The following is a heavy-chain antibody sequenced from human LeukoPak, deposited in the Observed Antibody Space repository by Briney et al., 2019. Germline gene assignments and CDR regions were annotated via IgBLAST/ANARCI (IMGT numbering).Heavy chain of an antibody. V-gene: IGHV3-74*03. CDR1: GFTFSSYW. Sequence: PGGSLRLSCAASGFTFSSYWMHWVRQAPGKGLVWVSRINSDGSSITYADSVKGRFTISRDNAQNSVYLHMNSLTAEDTALYYCARDWVAGVPFDAFDIWGQGTMVSVSS. D-gene: IGHD3-10*01. CDR2: INSDGSSI. CDR3: ARDWVAGVPFDAFDI. J-gene: IGHJ3*02.